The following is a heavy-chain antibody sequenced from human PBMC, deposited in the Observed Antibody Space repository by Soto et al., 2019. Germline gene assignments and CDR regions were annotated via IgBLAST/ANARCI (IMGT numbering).Heavy chain of an antibody. V-gene: IGHV1-69*13. J-gene: IGHJ4*02. Sequence: GASVKVSCKDSGGLFSSFAISWVRQAPGQGLEWLGGIIPVFGTTNYAENFQDRVTITGDESTNTAYMELSSLTSGDTAIYYCARGGSPYVWFNEFWGQGTLVTVSS. CDR2: IIPVFGTT. D-gene: IGHD3-16*01. CDR1: GGLFSSFA. CDR3: ARGGSPYVWFNEF.